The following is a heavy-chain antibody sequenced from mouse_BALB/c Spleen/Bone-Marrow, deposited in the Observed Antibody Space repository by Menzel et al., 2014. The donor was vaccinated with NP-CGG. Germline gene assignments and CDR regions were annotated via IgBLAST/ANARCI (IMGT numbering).Heavy chain of an antibody. V-gene: IGHV2-9*02. CDR2: IWAGGST. Sequence: VKLMESGPGLVAPSQSLSITCTVSGFSSTSYGVHWVRQPPGKGLEWLGVIWAGGSTNYNSALMSRLSISKDNSKSQVFLKMNSLQTDDTAMYYCARDLRYDWYFDVWGAGTTVTVSS. CDR3: ARDLRYDWYFDV. J-gene: IGHJ1*01. D-gene: IGHD2-14*01. CDR1: GFSSTSYG.